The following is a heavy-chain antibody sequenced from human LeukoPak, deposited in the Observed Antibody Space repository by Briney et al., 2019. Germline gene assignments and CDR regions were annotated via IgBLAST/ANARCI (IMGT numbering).Heavy chain of an antibody. Sequence: SSETLSLTCAVSGGSISNSNWWSWVRQPPGQGLEWIGEIYHSGNTNYNPSLKSRVTITVDTSKNQFSLELNSVTAADTALYFCTTLYYYDTTGYYWRGFDYWGQGALVTVSS. D-gene: IGHD3-22*01. CDR1: GGSISNSNW. J-gene: IGHJ4*02. CDR2: IYHSGNT. CDR3: TTLYYYDTTGYYWRGFDY. V-gene: IGHV4-4*02.